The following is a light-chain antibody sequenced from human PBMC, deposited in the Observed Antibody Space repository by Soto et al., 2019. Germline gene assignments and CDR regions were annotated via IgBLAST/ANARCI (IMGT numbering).Light chain of an antibody. CDR3: QQRSNWPRT. CDR1: QSVSSY. V-gene: IGKV3-11*01. Sequence: EIVLTQSPATLSLSPGERATLSCRASQSVSSYLAWYQQKPGQAPRLLIYDASNRATGIPARFSGSGSGTDFTLTSSSLEPEDFAVYYWQQRSNWPRTFGQGPKVEIK. CDR2: DAS. J-gene: IGKJ1*01.